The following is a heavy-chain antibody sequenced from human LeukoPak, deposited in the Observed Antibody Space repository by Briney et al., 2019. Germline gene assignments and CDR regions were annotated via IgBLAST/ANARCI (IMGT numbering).Heavy chain of an antibody. V-gene: IGHV4-59*01. J-gene: IGHJ3*02. CDR2: IYYSGST. CDR1: GGSISSYY. D-gene: IGHD3-10*01. Sequence: SETLSLTCTVSGGSISSYYWSWIRQPPGKGLGWIGYIYYSGSTNYNPSLKSRVTISVDTSKNQFSLKLSSVTAADTAVYYCAREASSGSYAGDAFDIWGQGTMVTVSS. CDR3: AREASSGSYAGDAFDI.